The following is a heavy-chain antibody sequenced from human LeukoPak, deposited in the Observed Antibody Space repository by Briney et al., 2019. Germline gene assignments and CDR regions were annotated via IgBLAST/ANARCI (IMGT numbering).Heavy chain of an antibody. CDR1: GGSFSGYY. CDR3: ARVSYSSGWTGSLDF. D-gene: IGHD6-19*01. J-gene: IGHJ4*02. V-gene: IGHV4-34*01. Sequence: SETLSLTCAVYGGSFSGYYLSWIRQSPGKGLEWIGEINHSGSTNYNPSLKSRVTISVDTSKNQFSLKLSSVTAADTAAYYCARVSYSSGWTGSLDFWGQGTLVTVSS. CDR2: INHSGST.